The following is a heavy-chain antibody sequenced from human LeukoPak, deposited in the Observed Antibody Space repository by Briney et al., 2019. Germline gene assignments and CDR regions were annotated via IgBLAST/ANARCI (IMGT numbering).Heavy chain of an antibody. CDR3: ARGSIVGAPG. D-gene: IGHD1-26*01. Sequence: GGSLRLSCVASGFAVSSHYMSWVRQAPGKGLEWVAVIYRGGTTFYPHSVKGRFIISRDNSKNPLYLQMNSLRAEDTAVYYCARGSIVGAPGGGQGTLVTVSS. V-gene: IGHV3-53*01. CDR1: GFAVSSHY. CDR2: IYRGGTT. J-gene: IGHJ4*02.